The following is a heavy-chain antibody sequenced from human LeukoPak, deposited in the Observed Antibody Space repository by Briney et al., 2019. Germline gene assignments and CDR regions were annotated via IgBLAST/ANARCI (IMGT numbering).Heavy chain of an antibody. CDR2: IRNDGSNK. CDR3: AKDFYSSSWYGFSNWFDP. D-gene: IGHD6-13*01. Sequence: GGSLRLSCAASGFTFSSYGMHWFRQAPAKGLKGVAFIRNDGSNKYYADSVKGRFTISRDNSKNTLYLQMNSLRAGDTAVCYCAKDFYSSSWYGFSNWFDPWGQGTLVTVSS. V-gene: IGHV3-30*02. CDR1: GFTFSSYG. J-gene: IGHJ5*02.